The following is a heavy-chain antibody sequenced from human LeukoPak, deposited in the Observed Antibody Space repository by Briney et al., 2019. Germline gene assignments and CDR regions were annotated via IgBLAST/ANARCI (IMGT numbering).Heavy chain of an antibody. V-gene: IGHV1-2*02. J-gene: IGHJ4*02. D-gene: IGHD6-6*01. CDR3: ARGIAARHYFDY. CDR2: INPNSGGT. Sequence: GASVKVSCKASGYTFTGYYMHWVRQAPGQGLEWMGWINPNSGGTNYAQTFQGKVTMTRDTSISTAYMELSRLRSDDTAVYYCARGIAARHYFDYWGQGTLVTVSS. CDR1: GYTFTGYY.